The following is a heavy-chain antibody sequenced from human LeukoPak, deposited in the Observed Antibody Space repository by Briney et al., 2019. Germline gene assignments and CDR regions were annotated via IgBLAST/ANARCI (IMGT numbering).Heavy chain of an antibody. CDR2: IYYSGST. CDR1: GGSISSSSYY. V-gene: IGHV4-39*01. J-gene: IGHJ4*02. D-gene: IGHD6-13*01. Sequence: NPSETLSLTCTVSGGSISSSSYYWGWIRQPPGKGLEWIGSIYYSGSTYYNPSLKSRVTISVDTSKNQFSLKLSSVTAADTAVYYCARRKSSSWYVDPYFDYWGQGTLVTVSS. CDR3: ARRKSSSWYVDPYFDY.